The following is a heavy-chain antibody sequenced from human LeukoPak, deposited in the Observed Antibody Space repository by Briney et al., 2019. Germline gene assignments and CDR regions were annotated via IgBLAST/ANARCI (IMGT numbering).Heavy chain of an antibody. D-gene: IGHD6-19*01. Sequence: PSETLSLTCTVSGGSINSGSHYWGWLRQPPGKGLEWIGYIYYSGSTNYNPSLKSRVTISVDTSKNQFSLKLSSVTAADTAVYYCARVGEQWLVNNWFDPWGQGTLVTVSS. CDR2: IYYSGST. CDR1: GGSINSGSHY. V-gene: IGHV4-61*01. J-gene: IGHJ5*02. CDR3: ARVGEQWLVNNWFDP.